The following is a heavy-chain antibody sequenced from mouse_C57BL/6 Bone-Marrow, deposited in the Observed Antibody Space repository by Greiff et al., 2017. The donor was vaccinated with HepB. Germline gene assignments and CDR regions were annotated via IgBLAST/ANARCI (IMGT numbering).Heavy chain of an antibody. J-gene: IGHJ1*03. CDR1: GYTFTDYN. CDR3: ARENYGSSFYWYFDV. Sequence: EVQLQQSGPELVKPGASVKIPCKASGYTFTDYNMDWVKQSHGKSLEWIGDINPNNGGTIYNQKFKGKATLTVDKSSSTAYMELRSLTSEDTAVYYCARENYGSSFYWYFDVWGTGTTVTVSS. D-gene: IGHD1-1*01. CDR2: INPNNGGT. V-gene: IGHV1-18*01.